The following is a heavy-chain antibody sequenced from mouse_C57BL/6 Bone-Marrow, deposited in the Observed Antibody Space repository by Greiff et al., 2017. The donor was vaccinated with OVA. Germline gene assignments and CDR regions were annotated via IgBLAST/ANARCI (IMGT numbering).Heavy chain of an antibody. CDR3: ARNGYSPYAMDY. V-gene: IGHV1-80*01. J-gene: IGHJ4*01. CDR1: GYAFSSYW. CDR2: IYPGDGDT. D-gene: IGHD2-3*01. Sequence: SGAELVKPGASVKISCKASGYAFSSYWMNWVKQRPGKGLEWIGQIYPGDGDTNYNGKFKGKATLTADKSSSTAYMQLSSLTSEDSAVYFCARNGYSPYAMDYWGQGTSVTVSS.